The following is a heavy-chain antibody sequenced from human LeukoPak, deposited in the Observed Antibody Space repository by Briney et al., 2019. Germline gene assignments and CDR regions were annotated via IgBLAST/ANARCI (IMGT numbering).Heavy chain of an antibody. J-gene: IGHJ4*02. D-gene: IGHD2-2*01. CDR3: ARTTANVVVPAAFDY. CDR1: GFTFSDYY. Sequence: KPGGSLRLSCAASGFTFSDYYMSWIRQAPGKGLEWVSYVSSSGSIIYYADSVKGRFTISRDNAKNSLYLQMNSLRAEDTAVYYCARTTANVVVPAAFDYWGQGTLVTVSS. CDR2: VSSSGSII. V-gene: IGHV3-11*04.